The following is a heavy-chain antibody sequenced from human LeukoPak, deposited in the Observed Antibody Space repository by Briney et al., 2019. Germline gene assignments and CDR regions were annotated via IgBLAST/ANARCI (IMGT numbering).Heavy chain of an antibody. Sequence: KPSETLSLTCTVSGGSISSSSYYWGWIRQPPGKWLEWIGSIYYSGSTYYNPSLKSRVTISLDTSKHQFSLKLSSVTAADTAVYYCARAVYCSSTSCSPRRGFGAYYYYMDVWGKGTTVTVSS. CDR3: ARAVYCSSTSCSPRRGFGAYYYYMDV. D-gene: IGHD2-2*01. J-gene: IGHJ6*03. CDR1: GGSISSSSYY. V-gene: IGHV4-39*07. CDR2: IYYSGST.